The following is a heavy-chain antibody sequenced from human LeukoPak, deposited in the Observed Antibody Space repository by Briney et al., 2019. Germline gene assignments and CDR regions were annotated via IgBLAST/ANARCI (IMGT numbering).Heavy chain of an antibody. D-gene: IGHD3-10*01. J-gene: IGHJ4*02. Sequence: GGSLRLSCAASGFTFSSYAMSWVRQAPGKGLEWVSAISGSGGSTYYADSVKGRFTISRDNAKNSLYLQMNSLRAEDTAVYYCARGEYGSGSYHIDYWGQGTLVTVSS. CDR3: ARGEYGSGSYHIDY. CDR1: GFTFSSYA. V-gene: IGHV3-23*01. CDR2: ISGSGGST.